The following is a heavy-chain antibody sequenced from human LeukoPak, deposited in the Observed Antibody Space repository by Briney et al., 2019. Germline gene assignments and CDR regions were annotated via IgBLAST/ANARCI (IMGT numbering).Heavy chain of an antibody. CDR2: ISGSGGNT. J-gene: IGHJ4*02. D-gene: IGHD1-7*01. CDR1: GVTFTSYA. CDR3: AKDLGNWKYLIDY. V-gene: IGHV3-23*01. Sequence: PGGSLRLSCAASGVTFTSYAMSWVRQAPGKGLEWVSVISGSGGNTNHADSVKGRFTISRGNSKNTLYLQMNSLRVEDTAVYYCAKDLGNWKYLIDYWGQGARVTVSS.